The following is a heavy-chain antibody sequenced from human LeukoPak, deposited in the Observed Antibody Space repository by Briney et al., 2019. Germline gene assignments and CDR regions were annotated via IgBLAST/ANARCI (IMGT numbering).Heavy chain of an antibody. D-gene: IGHD6-19*01. CDR1: GGSISSYY. CDR2: IYYSGST. CDR3: ARARYSSGWYL. V-gene: IGHV4-59*01. Sequence: SETLSLTCTVSGGSISSYYWSWTRQPPGKGLEWIGYIYYSGSTNYNPSLKSRVTISVDTSKNQFSLKLSSVTAADTAVYYCARARYSSGWYLWGQGTLVTVSS. J-gene: IGHJ1*01.